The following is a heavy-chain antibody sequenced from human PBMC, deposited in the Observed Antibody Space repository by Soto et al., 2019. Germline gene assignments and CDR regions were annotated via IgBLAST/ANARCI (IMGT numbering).Heavy chain of an antibody. CDR1: GFTFSDYY. D-gene: IGHD3-10*01. CDR2: ICSSSSYT. V-gene: IGHV3-11*05. J-gene: IGHJ6*02. CDR3: ARVHDYGSGSYSRPYYHFYYAMDV. Sequence: GSLRLSCAAPGFTFSDYYMSWIRQAPGKGLEGGSYICSSSSYTNYADSVKGRFTISRDNAKNSLYLQMNSLRAEDTAVYYCARVHDYGSGSYSRPYYHFYYAMDVWGRGTTVTVSS.